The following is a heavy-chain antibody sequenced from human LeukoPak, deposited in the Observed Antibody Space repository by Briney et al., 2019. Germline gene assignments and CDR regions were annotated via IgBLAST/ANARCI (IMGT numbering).Heavy chain of an antibody. D-gene: IGHD3-16*02. V-gene: IGHV3-74*01. CDR3: ARGRSFGGVIVMPTDY. Sequence: SGGSLRLSCAASGFTFSTYWMHWVRQAPGKGLVWVSRINSDGSSTIYADSVKGRFTISRDNAKNTLYLQMNSLRAEDTAVYYCARGRSFGGVIVMPTDYWGRGTLVTVSS. CDR1: GFTFSTYW. CDR2: INSDGSST. J-gene: IGHJ4*02.